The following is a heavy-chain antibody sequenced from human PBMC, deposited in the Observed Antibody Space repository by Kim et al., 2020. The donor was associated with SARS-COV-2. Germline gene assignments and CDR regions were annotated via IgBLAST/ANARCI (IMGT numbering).Heavy chain of an antibody. CDR3: ARSSGYYSPLDY. J-gene: IGHJ4*02. D-gene: IGHD3-22*01. V-gene: IGHV3-30*04. CDR1: GFTFSSYT. Sequence: GGSLRLSCAASGFTFSSYTMHWVRRAPGKGLEWVAVISHDGSNKYYADSVKGRFTISRDNSKNTLYLQMNSLRAEDTAVYYCARSSGYYSPLDYWGQGTLVTVSS. CDR2: ISHDGSNK.